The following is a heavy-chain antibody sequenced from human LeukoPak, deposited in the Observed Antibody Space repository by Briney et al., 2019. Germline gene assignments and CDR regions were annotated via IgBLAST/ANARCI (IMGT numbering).Heavy chain of an antibody. D-gene: IGHD1-1*01. J-gene: IGHJ4*02. CDR3: ARVSTARYNWNDVDYFDY. Sequence: PGGSLRLSCAASGFTFTTYAMHWVRQAPGKGLEWVAIISCDGSKKYYADSVKGRFAISRDNSKNTLYLQMNSLRAEDTAVYYCARVSTARYNWNDVDYFDYWGQGTLVTVSS. V-gene: IGHV3-30*01. CDR1: GFTFTTYA. CDR2: ISCDGSKK.